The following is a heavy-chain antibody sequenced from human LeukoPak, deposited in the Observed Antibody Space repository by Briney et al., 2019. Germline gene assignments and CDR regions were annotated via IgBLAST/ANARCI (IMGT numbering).Heavy chain of an antibody. J-gene: IGHJ4*02. D-gene: IGHD5-18*01. Sequence: GGSLRLSCAASGFTFSSYSMNWVRQAPGKGLEWLSYISSSSSNMYYADSVKGRFTISRDNAENSLYLQMNSQRAEDTAVYYCAKRGYSYGQFDYWGQGTLVTVSS. CDR2: ISSSSSNM. CDR1: GFTFSSYS. V-gene: IGHV3-48*01. CDR3: AKRGYSYGQFDY.